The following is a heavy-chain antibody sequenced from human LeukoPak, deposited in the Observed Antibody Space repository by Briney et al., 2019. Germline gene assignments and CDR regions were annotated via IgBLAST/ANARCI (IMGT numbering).Heavy chain of an antibody. J-gene: IGHJ1*01. CDR2: TYYRSKWYK. CDR1: GDSVPSNSAT. CDR3: ARGPSYFQH. Sequence: SQTLSLTCAISGDSVPSNSATWNWIRQSPSRGLEWLGRTYYRSKWYKYYAVSVKGRITINPDTSKNQFSLQLNSVTPEDTAVYYCARGPSYFQHWGQSTLVTVSS. V-gene: IGHV6-1*01.